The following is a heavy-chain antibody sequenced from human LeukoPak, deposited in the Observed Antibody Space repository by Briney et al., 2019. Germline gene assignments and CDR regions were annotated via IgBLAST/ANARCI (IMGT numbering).Heavy chain of an antibody. J-gene: IGHJ4*02. CDR2: IYYSGST. CDR1: GGSISSSSYY. CDR3: SRSREGFDYTKGGFDY. V-gene: IGHV4-39*01. D-gene: IGHD4-11*01. Sequence: SENLSLNCTVYGGSISSSSYYWGWIRQPPGRGVEWIVCIYYSGSTYNNPSPKRRVTISIDTSKNQFSLKLSSVTAADTAVYYCSRSREGFDYTKGGFDYWGQGTLVTVSS.